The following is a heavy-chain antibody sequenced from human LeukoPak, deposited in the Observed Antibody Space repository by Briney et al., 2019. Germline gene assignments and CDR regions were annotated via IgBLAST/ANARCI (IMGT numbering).Heavy chain of an antibody. D-gene: IGHD6-6*01. CDR3: ARQSGQLVRGYYFDY. CDR1: GFTFSSYS. Sequence: PGRSLRLSCAASGFTFSSYSMNWVRQAPGKGLEWVSSISSSSSYIYYADSVKGRFTISRDNAKNSLYLQMNSLRAEDTAVYYCARQSGQLVRGYYFDYWGQGTLVTVSS. V-gene: IGHV3-21*01. CDR2: ISSSSSYI. J-gene: IGHJ4*02.